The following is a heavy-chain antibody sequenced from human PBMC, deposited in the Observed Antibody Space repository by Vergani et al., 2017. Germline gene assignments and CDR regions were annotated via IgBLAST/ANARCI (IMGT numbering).Heavy chain of an antibody. J-gene: IGHJ6*02. CDR1: GGSISSYY. CDR3: ARLYCSGGSCSQHYYYYGMDV. CDR2: IYYSGST. V-gene: IGHV4-39*01. D-gene: IGHD2-15*01. Sequence: QVQLQESGPGLVKPSETLSLTCTVSGGSISSYYWGWIRQPPGKGLEWIGSIYYSGSTYYNPSLKSRVTISVDTSKNQFSLKLSSVTAADTAVYYCARLYCSGGSCSQHYYYYGMDVWGQGTTVTVSS.